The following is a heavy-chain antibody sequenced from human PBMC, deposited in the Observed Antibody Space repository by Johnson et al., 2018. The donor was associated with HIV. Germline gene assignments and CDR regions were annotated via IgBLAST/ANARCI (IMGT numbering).Heavy chain of an antibody. V-gene: IGHV3-9*01. CDR2: ISWNSGSI. Sequence: VQLVESGGGLVQPGRSLRLSCAASGFTFDDYAMHWVLQAPGKGLEWVSGISWNSGSIGYADSVKGRFTISRDNSKNTLYLQMNSLRAEDTAVYYCARYLKSYYDSSGYFDAFDIWGQGTRVT. J-gene: IGHJ3*02. CDR3: ARYLKSYYDSSGYFDAFDI. CDR1: GFTFDDYA. D-gene: IGHD3-22*01.